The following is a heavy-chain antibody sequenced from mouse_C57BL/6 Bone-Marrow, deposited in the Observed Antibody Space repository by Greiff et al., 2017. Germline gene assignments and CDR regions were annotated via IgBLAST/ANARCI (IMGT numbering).Heavy chain of an antibody. CDR1: GYTFTDYN. Sequence: EVKLMESGPELVKPGASVKMSCKASGYTFTDYNMHWVKQSHGKSLEWIGYINPNNGGTSYNQKFKGKATLTVNKSSSTAYMELRSLTSEDSAVYYCARLCKGPYFDYWGQGTTLTVSS. D-gene: IGHD1-3*01. CDR2: INPNNGGT. V-gene: IGHV1-22*01. CDR3: ARLCKGPYFDY. J-gene: IGHJ2*01.